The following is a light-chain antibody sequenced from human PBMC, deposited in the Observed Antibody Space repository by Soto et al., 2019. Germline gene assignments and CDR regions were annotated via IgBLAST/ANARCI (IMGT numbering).Light chain of an antibody. CDR3: QQYNSYSWT. J-gene: IGKJ1*01. Sequence: DILMTQSPSTLSSSVGDRATITCRASQSISSGLAWYQQKPGKAPKLLIYDASSLASGVPARFSGSGSGTEFTLTISSLQSDDFAIYYCQQYNSYSWTFGQGTKVDIK. CDR2: DAS. CDR1: QSISSG. V-gene: IGKV1-5*01.